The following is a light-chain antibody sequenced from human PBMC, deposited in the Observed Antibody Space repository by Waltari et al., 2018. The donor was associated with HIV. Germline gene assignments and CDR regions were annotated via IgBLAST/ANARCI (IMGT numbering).Light chain of an antibody. V-gene: IGLV1-44*01. CDR2: GND. J-gene: IGLJ2*01. Sequence: QSDLPQPPSPSGAPGQRVPISCSGSSPNIGSNTVTWYQHLPGATPKLLIYGNDQWPSGVPDRFSGSKSGTSASLAISGLLSEDEGDYYCATWDDSLKGVIFGGGTKLTVL. CDR1: SPNIGSNT. CDR3: ATWDDSLKGVI.